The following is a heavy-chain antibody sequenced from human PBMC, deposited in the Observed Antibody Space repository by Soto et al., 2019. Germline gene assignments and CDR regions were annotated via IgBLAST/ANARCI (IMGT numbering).Heavy chain of an antibody. Sequence: SETLSLTCTVSGGSISSSSYYWGWIRQPPGKGLEWIGSIYYSGSTYYNPSLKSRVTISVDTSKNQFSLKLSSVTAADTAVYYCASVTMGRGVADYYYYGMDDWGQGTTVTDSS. CDR3: ASVTMGRGVADYYYYGMDD. V-gene: IGHV4-39*01. CDR2: IYYSGST. J-gene: IGHJ6*02. CDR1: GGSISSSSYY. D-gene: IGHD3-10*01.